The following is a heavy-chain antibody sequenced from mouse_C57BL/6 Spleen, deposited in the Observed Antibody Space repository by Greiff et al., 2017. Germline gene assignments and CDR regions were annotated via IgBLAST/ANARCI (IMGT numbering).Heavy chain of an antibody. D-gene: IGHD2-4*01. Sequence: VQLQQSGAELVRPGASVTLSCKASGYTFTDYEMHWVKQTPVHGLEWIGAIDPETGGTAYNQKFKGKAILTADKSSSTAYMELRSLTSEDSAVYYCTRRRIYYDYDEGAMDYWGQGTSVTVSS. J-gene: IGHJ4*01. CDR2: IDPETGGT. CDR3: TRRRIYYDYDEGAMDY. V-gene: IGHV1-15*01. CDR1: GYTFTDYE.